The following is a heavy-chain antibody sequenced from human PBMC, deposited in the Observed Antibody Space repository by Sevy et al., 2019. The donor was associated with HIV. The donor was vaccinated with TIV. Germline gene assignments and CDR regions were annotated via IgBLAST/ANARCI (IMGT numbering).Heavy chain of an antibody. J-gene: IGHJ4*02. CDR1: GGSISSSSYY. D-gene: IGHD3-16*01. CDR2: IYYSGST. Sequence: SETLSLTCTVSGGSISSSSYYWGWIRQPPGKGLEWIGSIYYSGSTYYNPSLKSRVTISVDTSKNQFSLKLSSVTAAGTAVYYCARWAAGAGAAYDYIWGRYYFDYWGQGTLVTVSS. CDR3: ARWAAGAGAAYDYIWGRYYFDY. V-gene: IGHV4-39*01.